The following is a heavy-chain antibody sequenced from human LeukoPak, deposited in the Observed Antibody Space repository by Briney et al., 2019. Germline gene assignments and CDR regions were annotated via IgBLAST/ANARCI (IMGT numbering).Heavy chain of an antibody. CDR2: IIPIFGTA. D-gene: IGHD1-26*01. V-gene: IGHV1-69*13. J-gene: IGHJ5*02. CDR3: ASGSGIYDWFDP. CDR1: GGTFSSYA. Sequence: SVKVSCKASGGTFSSYAISWVLQAPGQGLEWMGGIIPIFGTANYAQKSQGRVTITADESTSTAYMELSSLRSEDTAVYYCASGSGIYDWFDPWGQGTLVTVSS.